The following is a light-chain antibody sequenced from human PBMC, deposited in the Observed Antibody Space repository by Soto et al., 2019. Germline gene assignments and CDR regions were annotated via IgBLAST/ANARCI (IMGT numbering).Light chain of an antibody. V-gene: IGLV1-51*01. Sequence: QPVLTQPPSVSAAPGQRVTISCSGSTSNIADNYVSWYQHLPGTAPKLLIYDDNNRPSGIPDRFSGSKSGTSATLGITGLQTGDEADYYCGTWDSSLTAVVFGGGTKLTVL. J-gene: IGLJ2*01. CDR3: GTWDSSLTAVV. CDR2: DDN. CDR1: TSNIADNY.